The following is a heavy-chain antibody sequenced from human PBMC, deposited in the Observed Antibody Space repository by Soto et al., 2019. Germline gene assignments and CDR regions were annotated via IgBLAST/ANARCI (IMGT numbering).Heavy chain of an antibody. CDR1: GYSLSNYG. V-gene: IGHV1-18*01. CDR3: ARDLSQWAYTHGYGSH. CDR2: ISPYNGNT. Sequence: QVQLVQSGAEVKKPGASVRVSCAASGYSLSNYGISWVRQAPGQGLEWMGWISPYNGNTRGTQKFQDRLTMTTEPSKSTVIMELRSLTSDDTAVYYCARDLSQWAYTHGYGSHWGQGTLVTVSS. D-gene: IGHD5-18*01. J-gene: IGHJ4*02.